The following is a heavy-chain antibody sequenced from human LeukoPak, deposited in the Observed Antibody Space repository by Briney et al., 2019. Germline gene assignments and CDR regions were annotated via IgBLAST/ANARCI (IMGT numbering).Heavy chain of an antibody. CDR2: IYYSGST. Sequence: PSETLSLTCTVSGGSISGSSYYWSWIRQPPGKGLEWIGYIYYSGSTNYNPSLKSRVTISVDTSKNQFSLKLSSVTAADTAVYYCARSAPRQSGWYFYYGMDVWGQGTTVTVSS. CDR3: ARSAPRQSGWYFYYGMDV. J-gene: IGHJ6*02. V-gene: IGHV4-61*01. CDR1: GGSISGSSYY. D-gene: IGHD6-19*01.